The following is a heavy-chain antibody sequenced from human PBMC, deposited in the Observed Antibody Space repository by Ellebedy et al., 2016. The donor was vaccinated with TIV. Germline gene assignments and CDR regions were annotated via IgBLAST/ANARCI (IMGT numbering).Heavy chain of an antibody. J-gene: IGHJ6*03. V-gene: IGHV1-69*13. CDR1: GGTFSSYA. CDR2: IIPIFGTA. Sequence: SVKVSXKASGGTFSSYAISWVRQAPGQGLEWMGGIIPIFGTANYAQKFQGRVTITADESTSTAYMELSSLRSEDTAVYYCARAPYYYYYMDVWGKGTTVTVSS. CDR3: ARAPYYYYYMDV.